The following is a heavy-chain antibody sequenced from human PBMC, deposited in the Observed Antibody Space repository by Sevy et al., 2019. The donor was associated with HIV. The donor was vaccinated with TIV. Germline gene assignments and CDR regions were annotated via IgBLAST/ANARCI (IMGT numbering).Heavy chain of an antibody. CDR3: AREGCTKPHDY. D-gene: IGHD2-8*01. CDR2: FSFGCGRI. CDR1: GFTFSKYS. Sequence: GESLKISCEASGFTFSKYSMSWVRQAPGKVLEWVSTFSFGCGRINYADSVKGRFTISRDDSKNTLYLQMNSLRAEDTAVYYCAREGCTKPHDYWGQGTLVTVSS. J-gene: IGHJ4*02. V-gene: IGHV3-23*01.